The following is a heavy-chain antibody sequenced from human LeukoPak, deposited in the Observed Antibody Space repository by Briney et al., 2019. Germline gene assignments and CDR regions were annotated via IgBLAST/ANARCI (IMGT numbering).Heavy chain of an antibody. CDR3: ARGESVVIAVAGAMAV. D-gene: IGHD6-19*01. V-gene: IGHV3-74*01. J-gene: IGHJ6*01. CDR1: GFTSGRYW. Sequence: VGSLSLSCAASGFTSGRYWMHWVRQAPGKGLVGVSRINSDESSTNYADSVSGGFTISRDSANNKLYLHVNKLPAEDGHGCYLARGESVVIAVAGAMAVWGQGTTVTVSA. CDR2: INSDESST.